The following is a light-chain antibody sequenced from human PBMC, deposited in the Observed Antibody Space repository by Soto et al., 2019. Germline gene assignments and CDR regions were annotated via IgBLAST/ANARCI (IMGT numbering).Light chain of an antibody. CDR1: QSVSTW. Sequence: DIQMTQSPSTLSASVGDRFTITCRASQSVSTWLAWYQQKPGKAPKLLIYKASSLESGVPSRFSGSGSGTEFTLTINSLQSEDFAVYYCQQYNNWWTFGQGTKVDIK. CDR2: KAS. J-gene: IGKJ1*01. V-gene: IGKV1-5*03. CDR3: QQYNNWWT.